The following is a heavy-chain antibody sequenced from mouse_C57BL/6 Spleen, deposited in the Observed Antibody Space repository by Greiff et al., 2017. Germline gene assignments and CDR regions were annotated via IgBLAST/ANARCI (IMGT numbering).Heavy chain of an antibody. D-gene: IGHD1-1*01. CDR1: GYSITSGYY. V-gene: IGHV3-6*01. CDR3: ARARGYYYGSSYDDWYFDV. J-gene: IGHJ1*03. CDR2: ISYDGSN. Sequence: VQLQESGPGLVKPSQSLSLTCSVTGYSITSGYYWNWIRQFPGNKLEWMGYISYDGSNNYNPSLKNRISITRDTSKNQFFLKLNSVTTEDTATYYCARARGYYYGSSYDDWYFDVWGTGTTVTVSS.